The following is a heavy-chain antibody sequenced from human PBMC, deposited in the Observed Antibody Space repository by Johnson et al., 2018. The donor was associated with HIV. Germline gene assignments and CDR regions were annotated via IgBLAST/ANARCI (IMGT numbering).Heavy chain of an antibody. Sequence: VQLVESGGGLIQPGGSLRLSCAASGFTVSSNYMSWVRQAPGKGLEWVSVIYSGGSTFYADSVKGRFTISRDNSENTLSLQMISLRPEDTAVSYCAKCRGLGARGAFDIWGQGTMVTVSS. D-gene: IGHD5-12*01. CDR2: IYSGGST. J-gene: IGHJ3*02. CDR3: AKCRGLGARGAFDI. CDR1: GFTVSSNY. V-gene: IGHV3-66*03.